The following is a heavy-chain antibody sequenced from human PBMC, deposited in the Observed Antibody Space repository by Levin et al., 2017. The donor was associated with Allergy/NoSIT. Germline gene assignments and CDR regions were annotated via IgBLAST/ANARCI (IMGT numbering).Heavy chain of an antibody. Sequence: ASVKVSCKTSGYTFTDYYMHWVRQAPVQGLEWMGWINPNSGGTNYAQKFQGRVSMTRDTSISTTYMELSRLRSDDTAVYYCVRWYSNTWYDAFDIWGQGTVVTVSS. CDR3: VRWYSNTWYDAFDI. J-gene: IGHJ3*02. D-gene: IGHD6-13*01. CDR1: GYTFTDYY. V-gene: IGHV1-2*02. CDR2: INPNSGGT.